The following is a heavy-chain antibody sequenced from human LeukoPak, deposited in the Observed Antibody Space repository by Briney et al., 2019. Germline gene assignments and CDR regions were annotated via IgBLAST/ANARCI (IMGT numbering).Heavy chain of an antibody. CDR2: INPDGSTT. Sequence: GGSLRLSCSASGFTFTTFWMNWVRQVPGKGLVWVSLINPDGSTTPYADSVKGRFTISRDNAKNTVYLQMNSLGGEDTAIYYCARDLRGSPDRWGQGTLVTVSS. D-gene: IGHD3-16*01. CDR3: ARDLRGSPDR. CDR1: GFTFTTFW. V-gene: IGHV3-74*01. J-gene: IGHJ5*02.